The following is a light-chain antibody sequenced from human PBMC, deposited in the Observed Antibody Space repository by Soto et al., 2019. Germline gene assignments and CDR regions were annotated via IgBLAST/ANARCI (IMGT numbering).Light chain of an antibody. CDR1: SGDIGAYDH. CDR2: DVT. V-gene: IGLV2-14*03. Sequence: QSDLTQPASVSGSPGQSVILSCSGTSGDIGAYDHVAWFQQHPGEVPKLLLRDVTNRPSGVSGRFSGSKSGNTAYLTISGLRPEDEADYYCSSSTHSNTVVFGGGTKLTVL. CDR3: SSSTHSNTVV. J-gene: IGLJ3*02.